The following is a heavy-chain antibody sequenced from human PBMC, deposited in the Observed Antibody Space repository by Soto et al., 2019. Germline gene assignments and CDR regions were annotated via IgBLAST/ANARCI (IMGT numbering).Heavy chain of an antibody. V-gene: IGHV3-64*04. Sequence: GSLRLSCSGTGFAFTTFAMHWVRQAPGKGLEYVSAISFDGGTVDYADSVKGRFTISRDNSKNTLYLQMNSLRAEDTAVYYCARDRIPTGMDVWGQGTTVTVSS. J-gene: IGHJ6*02. CDR3: ARDRIPTGMDV. CDR1: GFAFTTFA. CDR2: ISFDGGTV.